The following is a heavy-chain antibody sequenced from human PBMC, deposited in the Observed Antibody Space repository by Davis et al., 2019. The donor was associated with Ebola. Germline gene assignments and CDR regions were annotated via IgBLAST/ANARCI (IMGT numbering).Heavy chain of an antibody. J-gene: IGHJ4*02. D-gene: IGHD3-3*02. V-gene: IGHV5-51*01. CDR2: IYPGDSDT. CDR3: ARRGGWSGAFLDY. CDR1: GYTFTTYW. Sequence: GESLKISCKGSGYTFTTYWIGWVRQMPGKGLEWMGIIYPGDSDTRYSPSFQGQVTISADKSISTAYLQWSSLKASDTAMYHCARRGGWSGAFLDYWGQGTLVTVSS.